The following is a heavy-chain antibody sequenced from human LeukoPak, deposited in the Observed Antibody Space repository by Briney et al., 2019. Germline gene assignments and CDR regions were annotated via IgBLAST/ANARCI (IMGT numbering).Heavy chain of an antibody. CDR3: ARDRQQLLDY. V-gene: IGHV3-30*04. CDR2: ISYDGSNK. J-gene: IGHJ4*02. CDR1: GFTFSSYT. Sequence: GGSLRLSCAASGFTFSSYTMHWVRQAPGKGLEWVAVISYDGSNKYYADSVQGRFTISRDNSKNTLYLQMNSLTAEDTAVYYCARDRQQLLDYWGQGTLVTVSS. D-gene: IGHD6-13*01.